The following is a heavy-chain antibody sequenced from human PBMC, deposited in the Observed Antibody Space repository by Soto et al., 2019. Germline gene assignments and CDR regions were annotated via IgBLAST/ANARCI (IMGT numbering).Heavy chain of an antibody. D-gene: IGHD3-10*01. CDR3: ARTSRLWFGELLDWFAP. Sequence: ASVKVSCKASGYTFTSYGISWVRQAPGQGLEWMGWISAYNGNTNYAQKLQGRVTMTTDTSTSTAYMELRSLRSDDTAVYYCARTSRLWFGELLDWFAPWGQGTLVTVSS. J-gene: IGHJ5*02. CDR2: ISAYNGNT. CDR1: GYTFTSYG. V-gene: IGHV1-18*01.